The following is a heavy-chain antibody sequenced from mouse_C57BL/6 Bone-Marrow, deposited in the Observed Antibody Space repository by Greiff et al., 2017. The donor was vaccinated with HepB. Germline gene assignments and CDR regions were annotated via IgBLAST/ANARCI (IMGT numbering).Heavy chain of an antibody. CDR3: ARDAY. V-gene: IGHV5-12*01. CDR1: GFTFSDYY. CDR2: ISNGGGST. Sequence: EVMLVESGGGLVQPGGSLKLSCAASGFTFSDYYMYWVRQTPEKRLEWVAYISNGGGSTYYPDTVKGRFTISRDNAKNTLYLQMSRLKSEDTAMYYCARDAYWGQGTLVTVSA. J-gene: IGHJ3*01.